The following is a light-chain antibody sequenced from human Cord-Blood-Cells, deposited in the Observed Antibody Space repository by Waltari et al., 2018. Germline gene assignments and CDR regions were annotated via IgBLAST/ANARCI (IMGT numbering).Light chain of an antibody. V-gene: IGLV2-23*01. CDR3: CSYAGSSTWV. Sequence: QSALTQPASVSGSPGQSITISCTGTSSDVGSYNLVSWYQQHPGKAPKRMTYEGSKLPSGVSMRFSGSNSGNTASLTISGLQAEDEADYYCCSYAGSSTWVFGGGTKLTVL. CDR1: SSDVGSYNL. CDR2: EGS. J-gene: IGLJ3*02.